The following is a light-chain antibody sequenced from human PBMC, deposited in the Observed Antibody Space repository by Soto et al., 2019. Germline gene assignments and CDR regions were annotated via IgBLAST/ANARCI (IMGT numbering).Light chain of an antibody. V-gene: IGKV1-33*01. Sequence: DIQMTQSPSSLSASVGDRVTITCQASQDISNYLNWYQQKPGKAPKLLIYVASNLETGVPSRFSGSGSGTDFTFTISSLQPEDIATYYCQQYDNLRITFGQGTRLEIK. CDR1: QDISNY. CDR3: QQYDNLRIT. CDR2: VAS. J-gene: IGKJ5*01.